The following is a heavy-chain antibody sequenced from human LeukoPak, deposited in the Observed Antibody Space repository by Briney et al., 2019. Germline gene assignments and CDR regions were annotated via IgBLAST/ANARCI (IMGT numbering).Heavy chain of an antibody. CDR3: ARDPQAKVGSPYYDFWSGYFDY. CDR2: INPSSGGT. D-gene: IGHD3-3*01. J-gene: IGHJ4*02. CDR1: GYTFTAYY. V-gene: IGHV1-2*02. Sequence: ASVKVSCTASGYTFTAYYMHWVRQAPGQGLEWMGWINPSSGGTNYAQKFQGRVTMTRDTSTSTVYMELSSLRSEDTAVYYCARDPQAKVGSPYYDFWSGYFDYWGQGTLVTVSS.